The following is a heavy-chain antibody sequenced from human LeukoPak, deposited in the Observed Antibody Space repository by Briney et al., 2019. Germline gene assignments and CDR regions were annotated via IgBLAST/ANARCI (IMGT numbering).Heavy chain of an antibody. J-gene: IGHJ5*02. D-gene: IGHD2-2*01. V-gene: IGHV1-18*01. CDR3: ARLVVCSSTSCFYNWFDP. CDR1: GGTFSSYT. CDR2: ISAYNGNT. Sequence: ASVKVSCKASGGTFSSYTISWVRQAPGQGLEWMGWISAYNGNTNYAQKLQGRVTMTTDTSTSTAYMELRSLRSDDTAVYYCARLVVCSSTSCFYNWFDPWGQGTLVTVSS.